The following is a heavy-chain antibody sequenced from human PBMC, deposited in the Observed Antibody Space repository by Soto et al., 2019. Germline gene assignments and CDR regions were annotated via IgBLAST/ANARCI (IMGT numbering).Heavy chain of an antibody. CDR1: GFTFSSYS. Sequence: GGSLRLSCAATGFTFSSYSMNWVRQAPGKGLEWVSSISSSSVYIYYADSVKGRFTISRDNARNSLSLQMNSLRAEDTAVYYCATTLGGVAVADADYWGQGTLVTVSS. CDR3: ATTLGGVAVADADY. J-gene: IGHJ4*02. D-gene: IGHD6-19*01. V-gene: IGHV3-21*01. CDR2: ISSSSVYI.